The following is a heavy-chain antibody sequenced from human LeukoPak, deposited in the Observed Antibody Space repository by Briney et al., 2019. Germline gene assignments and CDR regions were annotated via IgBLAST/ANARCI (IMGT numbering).Heavy chain of an antibody. Sequence: GESLKISCKGSGYSFTSYWIGCVRQMPGKVLEWMGIIYPGDSDTRYSPSFQGKVTISADKSISTAYLQWSSLEGSDTAMYYCERRSGSDAFDIWGQGKMVTVSS. D-gene: IGHD1-26*01. CDR3: ERRSGSDAFDI. V-gene: IGHV5-51*01. CDR1: GYSFTSYW. CDR2: IYPGDSDT. J-gene: IGHJ3*02.